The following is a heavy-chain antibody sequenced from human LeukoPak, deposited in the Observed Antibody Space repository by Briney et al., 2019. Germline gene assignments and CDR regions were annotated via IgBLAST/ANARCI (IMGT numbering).Heavy chain of an antibody. CDR2: IWCDGSNK. J-gene: IGHJ4*02. V-gene: IGHV3-33*01. CDR3: ARDRTMATITPLDY. Sequence: GGPLRLSCAASGFTFSSYGMHWVRQAPGKGLEWVAVIWCDGSNKYYADSVKGRFTISRDNSKNTLYLQMNSLRAEDTAVYYCARDRTMATITPLDYWGQGTLVTVSS. CDR1: GFTFSSYG. D-gene: IGHD5-12*01.